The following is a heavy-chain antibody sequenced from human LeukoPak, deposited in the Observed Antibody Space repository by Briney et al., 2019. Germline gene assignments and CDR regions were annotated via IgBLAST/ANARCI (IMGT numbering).Heavy chain of an antibody. V-gene: IGHV5-51*01. J-gene: IGHJ6*03. D-gene: IGHD5-24*01. CDR3: ARRATDDYYYYMDV. CDR2: IYPGDSDN. Sequence: GESLKISCKGSGYSFTSYWIGWVRQMPGKGLEWMGIIYPGDSDNRYSPSFQGQVTISADKSSSTAYLQWSSVKASDTAMYYCARRATDDYYYYMDVWGKGTTVTVSS. CDR1: GYSFTSYW.